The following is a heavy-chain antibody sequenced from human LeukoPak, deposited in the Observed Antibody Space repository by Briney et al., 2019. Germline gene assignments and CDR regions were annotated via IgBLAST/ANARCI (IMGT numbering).Heavy chain of an antibody. CDR3: TVIVGATTVPYYYYYMDV. D-gene: IGHD1-26*01. J-gene: IGHJ6*03. V-gene: IGHV3-73*01. CDR1: GFTFSGSA. CDR2: IRSKANSYAT. Sequence: GGSLRLSCAASGFTFSGSAMHWVRQASGKGLEWVGRIRSKANSYATAYAASGKGRFTISRDDSKNTAYLQMNSLKTEDTAVYYCTVIVGATTVPYYYYYMDVWGKGTTVTVSS.